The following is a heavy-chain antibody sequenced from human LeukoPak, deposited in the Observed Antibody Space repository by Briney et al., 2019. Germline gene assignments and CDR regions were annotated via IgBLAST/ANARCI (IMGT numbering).Heavy chain of an antibody. V-gene: IGHV3-30*18. CDR2: ISYDGSNK. CDR3: AKDYDSSGWAAFDI. Sequence: GGSLRLSCAASGFTFNSFGMHWVRQAPGKGLEWVAVISYDGSNKYFADSVKGRFTISRDNSKNTLYLQMNSLRAEYTAVYYCAKDYDSSGWAAFDIWGQGTMVTVSS. CDR1: GFTFNSFG. D-gene: IGHD3-22*01. J-gene: IGHJ3*02.